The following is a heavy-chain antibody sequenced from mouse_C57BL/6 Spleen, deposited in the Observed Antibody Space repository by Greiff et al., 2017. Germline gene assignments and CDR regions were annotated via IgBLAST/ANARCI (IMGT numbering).Heavy chain of an antibody. J-gene: IGHJ2*01. CDR3: ARADGYDYFDY. CDR2: SRNKANDYTT. D-gene: IGHD2-2*01. CDR1: GFTFSDFY. V-gene: IGHV7-1*01. Sequence: EVKVVESGGGLVQSGRSLRLSCATSGFTFSDFYMEWVRQAPGKGLEWIAASRNKANDYTTEYSASVKGRFIVSRDTSQSILYLQMNALRAEDTAIYSCARADGYDYFDYWGQGTTLTVSS.